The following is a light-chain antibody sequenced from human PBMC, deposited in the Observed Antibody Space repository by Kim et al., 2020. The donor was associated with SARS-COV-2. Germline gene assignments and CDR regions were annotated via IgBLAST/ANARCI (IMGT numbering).Light chain of an antibody. CDR3: QQRTNWPIT. V-gene: IGKV3-11*01. J-gene: IGKJ5*01. CDR1: QSVSTY. Sequence: FAPGERTTHPCRARQSVSTYLAWYQQKPGQAPRLLIYDASNRATGIPARFSGSGSGTDFTLTISSLEPEDFAVYYCQQRTNWPITFGQGTRLEIK. CDR2: DAS.